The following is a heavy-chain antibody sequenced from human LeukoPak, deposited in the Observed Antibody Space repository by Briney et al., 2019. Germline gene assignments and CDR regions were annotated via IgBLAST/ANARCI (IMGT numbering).Heavy chain of an antibody. D-gene: IGHD6-19*01. V-gene: IGHV3-30*02. CDR1: GFTFSSYG. Sequence: TGGSLRLSCAASGFTFSSYGMHWVRQAPGEGLEWVAFIRYDGSNKYYADSVKGRFTISRDNSKNTLYLQMNSLRAEDTAVYYCAKPLSHKSSGWCFDYWGQGTLVTVSS. J-gene: IGHJ4*02. CDR3: AKPLSHKSSGWCFDY. CDR2: IRYDGSNK.